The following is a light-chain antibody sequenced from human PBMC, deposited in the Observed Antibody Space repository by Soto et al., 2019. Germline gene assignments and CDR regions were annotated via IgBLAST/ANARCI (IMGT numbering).Light chain of an antibody. CDR2: TVS. Sequence: VVMTQSPLSLPVTLGQPASISCRSSQSLVYTDGNAYLNLFHQRPGQSPRRLIYTVSNRDSGVPDRFSGSGSGTDFTLKISRVEAEDVGVYYCMQGTYWPITFGQGTRLEIK. J-gene: IGKJ5*01. CDR1: QSLVYTDGNAY. V-gene: IGKV2-30*01. CDR3: MQGTYWPIT.